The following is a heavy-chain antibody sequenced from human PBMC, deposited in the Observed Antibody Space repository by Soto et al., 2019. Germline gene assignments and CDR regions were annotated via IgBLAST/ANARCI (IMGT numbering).Heavy chain of an antibody. D-gene: IGHD6-19*01. V-gene: IGHV3-23*01. CDR1: GFTFSSYA. J-gene: IGHJ4*02. CDR3: AKVGMGIAVAGRFDF. Sequence: EVQLLESGGGLVQPGGSLRLSCAPSGFTFSSYAMSWVRQAPGKGLEWVSAISGSGSSTYYVDSVKGRFTISRDNSKNTLDLQMNSLRAEDTAVYYCAKVGMGIAVAGRFDFWGQGTLVTVSS. CDR2: ISGSGSST.